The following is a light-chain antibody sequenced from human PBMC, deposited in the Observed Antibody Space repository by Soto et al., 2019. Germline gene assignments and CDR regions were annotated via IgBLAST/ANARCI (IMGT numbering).Light chain of an antibody. CDR1: QSVSSN. J-gene: IGKJ2*01. Sequence: EIVMTQSPATLSVSPGERATLSCRASQSVSSNLAWYQQIPGQAPTLVIYGAAASANGIPARFSGSGSGTELNLTISSLQAEDFAVYYCQHYNNWPYTFGQPTKLDIK. CDR2: GAA. CDR3: QHYNNWPYT. V-gene: IGKV3-15*01.